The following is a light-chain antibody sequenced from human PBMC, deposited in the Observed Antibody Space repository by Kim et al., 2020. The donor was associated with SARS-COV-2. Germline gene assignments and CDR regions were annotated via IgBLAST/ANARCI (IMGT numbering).Light chain of an antibody. CDR1: ISNVGRNT. V-gene: IGLV1-44*01. CDR2: GYN. Sequence: RLTISCSGSISNVGRNTVNWYQQLPGTAPKLLIFGYNRRPSGVPDRFSGSKSGTSASLAISGLQSEDEADYYCAAWDDNLNGVGFGGGTQLTVL. J-gene: IGLJ2*01. CDR3: AAWDDNLNGVG.